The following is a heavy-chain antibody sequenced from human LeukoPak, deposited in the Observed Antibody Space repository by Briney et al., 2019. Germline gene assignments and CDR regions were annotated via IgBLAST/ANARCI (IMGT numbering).Heavy chain of an antibody. CDR1: GGSISSHY. V-gene: IGHV4-59*11. Sequence: PSENLSLTCTVAGGSISSHYWSWVRQPPGKGLDWIGYIYDSGSTNYNPSLKSRVTISVDTSKNQFSLRLSSVTAADTAVYYCARTRNDYVWGSNRYTVYFDSWGQGTLVTVSS. CDR2: IYDSGST. J-gene: IGHJ4*02. D-gene: IGHD3-16*02. CDR3: ARTRNDYVWGSNRYTVYFDS.